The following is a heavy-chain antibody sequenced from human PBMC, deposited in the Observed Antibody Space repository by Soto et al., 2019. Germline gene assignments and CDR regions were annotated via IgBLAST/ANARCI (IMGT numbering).Heavy chain of an antibody. J-gene: IGHJ5*02. V-gene: IGHV1-2*02. CDR3: ARDLGPYSSSPHNWFDP. Sequence: QVQLVQSGAEVKKPGASVKVSCKASGYTFTGYYMHWVRQAPGQGLEWMGWINPNSGGTNYAQKFQGRVTMTRDTSISTAYMELSRLRSDDTAVYYCARDLGPYSSSPHNWFDPWGQGTLVTVSS. CDR1: GYTFTGYY. D-gene: IGHD6-13*01. CDR2: INPNSGGT.